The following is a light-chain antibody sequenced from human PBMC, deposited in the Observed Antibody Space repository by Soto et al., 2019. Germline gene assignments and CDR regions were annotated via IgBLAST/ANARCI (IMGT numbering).Light chain of an antibody. V-gene: IGKV1-9*01. CDR2: AAS. Sequence: DIHLTQSPSFLSASVGDRVTITCRPSQAVPNNMAWYQQKPGKAPKLLIYAASTLQSGVPSRFSGSGSGTDFTLTISSLQPEDFATYYCQQLNSYPITFGQGTRLEI. CDR3: QQLNSYPIT. CDR1: QAVPNN. J-gene: IGKJ5*01.